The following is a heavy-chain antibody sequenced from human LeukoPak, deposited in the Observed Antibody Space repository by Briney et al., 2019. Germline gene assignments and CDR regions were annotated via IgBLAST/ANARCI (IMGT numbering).Heavy chain of an antibody. Sequence: PGRSLRLSCAASGFTFSSYAMHWVRQAPGKGLEWVAVISYDGSNKYYADSVKGRFTISRDNAKNSLYLQMNSLSAEDTAVYYCARDTRRDGYNYLSRIDYWGQGTLVTVSS. D-gene: IGHD5-24*01. CDR3: ARDTRRDGYNYLSRIDY. V-gene: IGHV3-30-3*01. CDR2: ISYDGSNK. J-gene: IGHJ4*02. CDR1: GFTFSSYA.